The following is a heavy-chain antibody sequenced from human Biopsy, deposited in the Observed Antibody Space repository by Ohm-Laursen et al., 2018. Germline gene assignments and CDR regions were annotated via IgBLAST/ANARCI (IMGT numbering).Heavy chain of an antibody. CDR3: ARGTGRYYVYGAFDI. D-gene: IGHD1-26*01. Sequence: GTLSLTCTVPGDSINNYYWSWIRQPAGKGLEWIGRIYTSGSPNYNLSLESRVTMSVDTSKNQFSLNLRSVTAADTAVYYCARGTGRYYVYGAFDIWGQGTVVTVSS. V-gene: IGHV4-4*07. CDR2: IYTSGSP. CDR1: GDSINNYY. J-gene: IGHJ3*02.